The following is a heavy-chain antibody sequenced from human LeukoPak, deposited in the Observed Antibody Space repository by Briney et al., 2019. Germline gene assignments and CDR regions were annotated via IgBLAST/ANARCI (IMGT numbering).Heavy chain of an antibody. CDR2: ISYHGSNI. V-gene: IGHV3-30*04. J-gene: IGHJ4*02. CDR3: ARKNEQGVTDF. CDR1: GFIFSTYA. Sequence: PGGSLRLFCAASGFIFSTYAMHWVRQAPGKGLEWLAVISYHGSNIYYADSVKGRFTISRDNSKNTAFLQMNSLRPEDTALYYCARKNEQGVTDFWGQGALVTVSA. D-gene: IGHD1-1*01.